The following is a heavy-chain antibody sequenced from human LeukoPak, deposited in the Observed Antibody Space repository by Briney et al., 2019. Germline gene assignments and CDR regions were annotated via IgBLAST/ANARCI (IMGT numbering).Heavy chain of an antibody. V-gene: IGHV4-59*01. CDR1: AASISNYY. CDR2: TYYSGNT. J-gene: IGHJ4*01. D-gene: IGHD6-13*01. Sequence: SQTLSLTCTLSAASISNYYWDWVRPPLGSGLRWVGYTYYSGNTKFNTSLESRITISIDTSKNEFSLKVSSVTAADTAVYYCARGTHGGSWLDYWGHGTLVIVSS. CDR3: ARGTHGGSWLDY.